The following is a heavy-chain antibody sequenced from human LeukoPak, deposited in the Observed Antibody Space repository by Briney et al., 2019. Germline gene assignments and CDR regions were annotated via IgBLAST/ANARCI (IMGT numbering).Heavy chain of an antibody. CDR3: ARDDSYYDFWSGYLQY. J-gene: IGHJ4*02. V-gene: IGHV3-30*02. CDR2: IRYDGSNK. CDR1: GFTFSSYG. D-gene: IGHD3-3*01. Sequence: GGSLRLSCAASGFTFSSYGMHWVRQAPGKGLEWVAFIRYDGSNKYYADSVKGRFTISRDNSKNSLYLQMNSLRAEDTAVYYCARDDSYYDFWSGYLQYWGQGTLVTVSS.